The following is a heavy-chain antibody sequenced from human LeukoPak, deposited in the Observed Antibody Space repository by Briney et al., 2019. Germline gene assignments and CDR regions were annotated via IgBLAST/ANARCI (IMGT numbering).Heavy chain of an antibody. CDR1: GYTFSNYD. D-gene: IGHD2-8*01. V-gene: IGHV1-8*01. J-gene: IGHJ5*02. CDR3: ARTYCENCPNPNWFDP. Sequence: GASVKVSCKASGYTFSNYDINWVRQAPGQGREWVGWIKPVSGASDSAERFRGRVTLTSDLSTSTAYLELSSLTSEDTAVYFCARTYCENCPNPNWFDPWGQGTLITVSS. CDR2: IKPVSGAS.